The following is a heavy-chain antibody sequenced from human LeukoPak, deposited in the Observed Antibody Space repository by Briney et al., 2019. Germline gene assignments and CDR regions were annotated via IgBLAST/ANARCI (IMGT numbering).Heavy chain of an antibody. Sequence: ASVKVSCKASGYTFTSYDINWVRQATGQGLEWMGWMNPNSGNTGYAQKFQGRVTMTRNTSISTAYMELSSLRSEDTAVYYCARRPLWFESFDYWGQGTLVTVSS. J-gene: IGHJ4*02. V-gene: IGHV1-8*01. CDR1: GYTFTSYD. CDR2: MNPNSGNT. D-gene: IGHD3-10*01. CDR3: ARRPLWFESFDY.